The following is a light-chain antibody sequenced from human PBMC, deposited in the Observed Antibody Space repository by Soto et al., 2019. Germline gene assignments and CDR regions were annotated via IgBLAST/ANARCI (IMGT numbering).Light chain of an antibody. V-gene: IGKV3-11*01. CDR1: QSVSSY. Sequence: EIVLTQSPATLSLSPGERATLSFSASQSVSSYLAWYQQKPGQAPRLLIYDASNRATGIPARFSGSGSGTDFTLTISSLEPEDFAVYYCQQRSNWPPTFGQGTKVDNK. J-gene: IGKJ1*01. CDR3: QQRSNWPPT. CDR2: DAS.